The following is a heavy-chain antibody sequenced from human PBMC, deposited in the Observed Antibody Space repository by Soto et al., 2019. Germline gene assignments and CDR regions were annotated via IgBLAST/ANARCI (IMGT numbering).Heavy chain of an antibody. J-gene: IGHJ6*03. Sequence: EFHLLESGGGLVQPGGSLRLSCAASGFTFSNYGMSWVRQAPGKGLEWVSGLSGSGDRTYYVDSVKGRFTISRDKSKNTLFRQMSSLRAEDTALYVCARGHGDWHFYYRDVWGEGTTVTVSS. V-gene: IGHV3-23*01. CDR1: GFTFSNYG. CDR3: ARGHGDWHFYYRDV. CDR2: LSGSGDRT. D-gene: IGHD4-17*01.